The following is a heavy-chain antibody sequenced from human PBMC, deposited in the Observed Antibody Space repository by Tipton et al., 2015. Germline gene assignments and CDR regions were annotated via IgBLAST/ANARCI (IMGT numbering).Heavy chain of an antibody. Sequence: TLSLTCSVSDGPISRDNFYWSWIRQLPGKGLEWIGYIHSGGTTFHNPSLKSRVIISLDTPQNQFSLTLNTVTPADTAVYFCARSPVNWGERAFDIWGHGAVVTVSS. CDR3: ARSPVNWGERAFDI. CDR1: DGPISRDNFY. V-gene: IGHV4-31*03. D-gene: IGHD3-10*01. J-gene: IGHJ3*02. CDR2: IHSGGTT.